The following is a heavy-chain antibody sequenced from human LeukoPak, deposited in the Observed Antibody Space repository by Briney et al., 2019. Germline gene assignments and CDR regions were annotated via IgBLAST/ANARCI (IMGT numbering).Heavy chain of an antibody. CDR3: ARVPTSGYSYGFVDS. Sequence: PSETLSLTCTVSGGSISSYFWSWIRQPPGKGLEWIGCIYYSGSTNYSPSLKSRVTISADTSKNQFSLRLNSVAAADTAVYFCARVPTSGYSYGFVDSWGQGTLVTVSS. J-gene: IGHJ4*02. D-gene: IGHD5-18*01. V-gene: IGHV4-59*01. CDR1: GGSISSYF. CDR2: IYYSGST.